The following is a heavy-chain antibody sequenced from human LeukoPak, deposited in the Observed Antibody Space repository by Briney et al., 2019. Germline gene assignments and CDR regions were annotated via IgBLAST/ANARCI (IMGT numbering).Heavy chain of an antibody. D-gene: IGHD3-3*01. V-gene: IGHV1-18*01. CDR3: ARLVWSHNEFDS. Sequence: GASVKVSCKASGYTFTSYGFSWVRQAPGQGLEWMGWISGYNGETKYAQKLQGRVTMTTDTSTSTAYMELRSLRSDDTAVYYCARLVWSHNEFDSWGQGTLVTVSS. CDR1: GYTFTSYG. CDR2: ISGYNGET. J-gene: IGHJ4*02.